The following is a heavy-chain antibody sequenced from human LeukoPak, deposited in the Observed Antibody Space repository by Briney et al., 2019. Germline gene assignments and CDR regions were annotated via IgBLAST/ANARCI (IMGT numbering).Heavy chain of an antibody. D-gene: IGHD2-2*02. CDR3: AKAKRPGKGQYQLLYEVDY. J-gene: IGHJ4*02. CDR1: GFTFSSYA. Sequence: GGSLRLSCPASGFTFSSYAMSWVRQAPGKGLEWVSAISGSGGSTYYADSVKGRFTISRDNSKNTLYLQMNSLRAEDTAVYYCAKAKRPGKGQYQLLYEVDYWGQGTLVTVSS. CDR2: ISGSGGST. V-gene: IGHV3-23*01.